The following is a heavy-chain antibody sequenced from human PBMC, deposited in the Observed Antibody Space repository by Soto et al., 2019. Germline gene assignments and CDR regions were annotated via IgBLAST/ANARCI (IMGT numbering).Heavy chain of an antibody. V-gene: IGHV5-10-1*03. J-gene: IGHJ4*02. D-gene: IGHD2-2*02. CDR2: LNPSDSYT. CDR1: GYSFTSYW. CDR3: ARLGYCTGTSCYTFDS. Sequence: EVQLVQSGAEVKKPGESLRISCQGSGYSFTSYWIGWVRHRPGKALEWMGRLNPSDSYTTYSPSFQGHVTISTDKSFSTAYLQWRSLKASDTAMYYCARLGYCTGTSCYTFDSCGQGTLVAVSS.